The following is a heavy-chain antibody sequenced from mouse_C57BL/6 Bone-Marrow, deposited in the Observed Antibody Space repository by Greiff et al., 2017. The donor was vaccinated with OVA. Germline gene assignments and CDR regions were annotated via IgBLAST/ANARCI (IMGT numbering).Heavy chain of an antibody. J-gene: IGHJ2*01. CDR1: GFTFSSYA. V-gene: IGHV5-4*01. CDR3: AREGPYDGYFDY. D-gene: IGHD2-3*01. CDR2: ISDGGSYT. Sequence: DVMLVESGGGLVKPGGSLKLSCAASGFTFSSYAMSWVRQTPEKRLEWVATISDGGSYTYYPDNVKGRFTISRDNAKNNLYLQMSHLKSEDTAMYYCAREGPYDGYFDYWGQGTTLTVSS.